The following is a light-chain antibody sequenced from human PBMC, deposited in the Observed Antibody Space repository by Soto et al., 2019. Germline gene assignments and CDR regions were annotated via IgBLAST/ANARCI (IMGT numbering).Light chain of an antibody. V-gene: IGLV2-11*01. CDR1: SSDVGTYDF. CDR3: CLYAVTFYV. J-gene: IGLJ1*01. Sequence: HSALTQPRSVSGSPGQSVTISCTGTSSDVGTYDFVSWYQQHPGKAPRLMIVDVSERPSGVPDRFSGSKSGNTASLTISGLQAEDEADYYCCLYAVTFYVFGTGTKLTVL. CDR2: DVS.